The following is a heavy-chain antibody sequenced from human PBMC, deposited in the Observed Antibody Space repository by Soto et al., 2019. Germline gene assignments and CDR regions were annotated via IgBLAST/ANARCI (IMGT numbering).Heavy chain of an antibody. CDR1: GFTFDDYA. J-gene: IGHJ4*02. V-gene: IGHV3-9*01. D-gene: IGHD4-17*01. CDR2: ISWNSGSI. CDR3: AKDRGAGTTVTLVYYFDY. Sequence: GGSLRLSCAASGFTFDDYAMHWVRQAPGKGLEWVSGISWNSGSIGYADSVKGRFTISRDNAKNSLYLQMNSLRAEDTALYYCAKDRGAGTTVTLVYYFDYWGQGTLVTVSS.